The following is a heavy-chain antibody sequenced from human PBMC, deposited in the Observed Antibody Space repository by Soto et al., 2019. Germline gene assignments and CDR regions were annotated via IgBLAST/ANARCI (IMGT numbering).Heavy chain of an antibody. J-gene: IGHJ4*02. CDR2: IIPIFGTA. CDR1: GGTFSSYA. CDR3: ARGSRSAIDE. D-gene: IGHD6-25*01. V-gene: IGHV1-69*01. Sequence: SVKVSCKASGGTFSSYAISWVRQAPGQGLEWMGGIIPIFGTANYAQKFQGRVTITADESTSTAYMELSSLRSEDTAGEYCARGSRSAIDECGKGNLVTVYS.